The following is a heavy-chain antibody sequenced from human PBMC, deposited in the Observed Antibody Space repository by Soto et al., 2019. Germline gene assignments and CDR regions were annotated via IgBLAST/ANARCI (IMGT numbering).Heavy chain of an antibody. CDR2: ISAYNGNT. V-gene: IGHV1-18*04. Sequence: GASVKVSCKASGYTFTSYGISWVRQAPGQGLEWMGWISAYNGNTNYAQKLQGRVTMTTDTSTSTAYMELRSLRSDDTAVYYCARARPGIAVAPFEYWGQGTLVTVSS. D-gene: IGHD6-19*01. CDR1: GYTFTSYG. CDR3: ARARPGIAVAPFEY. J-gene: IGHJ4*02.